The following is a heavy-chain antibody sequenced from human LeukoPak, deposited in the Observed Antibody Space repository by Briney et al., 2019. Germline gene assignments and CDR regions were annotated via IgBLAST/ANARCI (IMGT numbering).Heavy chain of an antibody. CDR3: ARDGDDILTGYLPFDY. CDR2: IYHSGST. D-gene: IGHD3-9*01. CDR1: GVSINSSNW. V-gene: IGHV4-4*02. Sequence: PSETLSLTCAVSGVSINSSNWWSWVRQRPGEGLGWIGEIYHSGSTNYNPSLKSRVTISVDKSKNQFSLKLSSVTAADTAVYYCARDGDDILTGYLPFDYWGQGTLVTVSS. J-gene: IGHJ4*02.